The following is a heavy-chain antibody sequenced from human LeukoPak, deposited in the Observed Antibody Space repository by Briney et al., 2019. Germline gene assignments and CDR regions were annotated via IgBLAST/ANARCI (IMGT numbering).Heavy chain of an antibody. D-gene: IGHD5-12*01. CDR1: GYTFTTYP. CDR3: AREDIVATRVPDY. J-gene: IGHJ4*02. CDR2: SSTGNAYT. V-gene: IGHV1-3*04. Sequence: ASVKVSCKASGYTFTTYPIHWVRQAPGQRLEWMGWSSTGNAYTEFSQKFQGRVTITTDTSASAIYMELSSLRSEDTAVYYCAREDIVATRVPDYWGQGTLVTVSS.